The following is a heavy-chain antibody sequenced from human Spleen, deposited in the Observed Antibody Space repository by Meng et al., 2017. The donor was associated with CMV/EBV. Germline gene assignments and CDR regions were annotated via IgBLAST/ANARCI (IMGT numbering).Heavy chain of an antibody. Sequence: ASVKVSCKASGYTFTGYYMHWVRQAPGQGLEWMGWINPYTGGTNYPQKFQGRVTITRDTSISTAYMDLSRLRSDDTAVYYCARLGYSYGDDYWGQGTLVTVSS. CDR2: INPYTGGT. J-gene: IGHJ4*02. D-gene: IGHD5-18*01. V-gene: IGHV1-2*02. CDR3: ARLGYSYGDDY. CDR1: GYTFTGYY.